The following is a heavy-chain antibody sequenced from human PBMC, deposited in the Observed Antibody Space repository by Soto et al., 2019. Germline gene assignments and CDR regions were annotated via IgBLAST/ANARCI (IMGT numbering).Heavy chain of an antibody. CDR3: ARDRALDYYDSSGYLDY. Sequence: PSETLSLTCTVSGGSISSGGYYWSWIRQHPGKGLEWIGYIYYSGSTYYNPSLKSRVTISVDTSKNQFSLKLSSVTAADTAVYYCARDRALDYYDSSGYLDYWGQGTLVTSPQ. V-gene: IGHV4-31*03. J-gene: IGHJ4*02. CDR1: GGSISSGGYY. CDR2: IYYSGST. D-gene: IGHD3-22*01.